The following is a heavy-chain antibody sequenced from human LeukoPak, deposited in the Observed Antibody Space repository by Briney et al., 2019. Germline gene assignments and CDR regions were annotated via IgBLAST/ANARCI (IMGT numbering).Heavy chain of an antibody. CDR1: GFTFTDYY. J-gene: IGHJ6*03. Sequence: GASEKVSCKASGFTFTDYYIHWVRQAPVHGLLRMGWINPKSGGTNYAQKFQGRVTMTRDTSISTAYMELSRLRSDDTAVYYCARALGGHYYYYMDVWGKGTTVTISS. D-gene: IGHD3-16*01. CDR3: ARALGGHYYYYMDV. CDR2: INPKSGGT. V-gene: IGHV1-2*02.